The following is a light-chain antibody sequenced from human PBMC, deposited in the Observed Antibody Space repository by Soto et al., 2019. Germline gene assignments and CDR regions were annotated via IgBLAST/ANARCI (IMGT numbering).Light chain of an antibody. Sequence: DIQMTQSPSTLSASVGDRVTITCRASQSISSWLAWYQQKPGKAPKLLIYKASSLESGVPSRFSGSGSGTHFAFTISSLQPEDIATYYCQQYDDRPLTFGGGTKVEIK. CDR2: KAS. V-gene: IGKV1-5*03. J-gene: IGKJ4*01. CDR3: QQYDDRPLT. CDR1: QSISSW.